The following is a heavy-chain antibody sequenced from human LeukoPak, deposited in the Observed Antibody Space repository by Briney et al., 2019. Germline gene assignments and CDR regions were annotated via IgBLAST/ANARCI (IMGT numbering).Heavy chain of an antibody. J-gene: IGHJ6*02. CDR3: ARGKYCSGGSCLYYYYGMDV. D-gene: IGHD2-15*01. Sequence: ASVKVSCKASGYTFTSYGISWVRQAPGQGLEWMGWISAYNGNTNYAQKFQGWVTMTRDTSISTAYMELSRLRSDDTAVYYCARGKYCSGGSCLYYYYGMDVWGQGTTVTVSS. V-gene: IGHV1-18*01. CDR2: ISAYNGNT. CDR1: GYTFTSYG.